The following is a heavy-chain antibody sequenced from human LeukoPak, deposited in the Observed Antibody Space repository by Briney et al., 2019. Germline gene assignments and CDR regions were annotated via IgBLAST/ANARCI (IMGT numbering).Heavy chain of an antibody. D-gene: IGHD2-21*02. Sequence: GGSLRLSCAASGFTFSSYEMNWVRQAPGKGLEWVSYISSSGSTIYYADSVKGRFTIYRDNTKKSLYLQMNSLGAEDTAVYYCARDRGGGDRGAFDIWGQGTMVTVSS. CDR3: ARDRGGGDRGAFDI. CDR2: ISSSGSTI. V-gene: IGHV3-48*03. CDR1: GFTFSSYE. J-gene: IGHJ3*02.